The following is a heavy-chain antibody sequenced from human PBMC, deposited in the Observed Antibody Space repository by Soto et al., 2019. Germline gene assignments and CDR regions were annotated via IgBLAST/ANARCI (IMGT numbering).Heavy chain of an antibody. CDR3: AKVSRKGSAIDFDY. D-gene: IGHD3-10*01. V-gene: IGHV1-8*01. CDR1: GYTFSNYD. J-gene: IGHJ4*02. CDR2: VNPNNRDT. Sequence: QVQLVQSGAELKKPGAPVKVSCKASGYTFSNYDMNWVRQATGQGPEGIGWVNPNNRDTGYAQKFQGRVTLAPDISTTTAYMELTSLRSEDTAISYCAKVSRKGSAIDFDYGGQGTLITVSS.